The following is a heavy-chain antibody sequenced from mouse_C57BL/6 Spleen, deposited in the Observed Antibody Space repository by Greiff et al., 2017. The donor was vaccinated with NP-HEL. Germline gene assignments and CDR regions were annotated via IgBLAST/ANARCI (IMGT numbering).Heavy chain of an antibody. CDR1: GFTFPDYY. CDR3: ARSLPDGYYFDY. Sequence: EVQRVESGGGLVQPGGSLSLSCAASGFTFPDYYMSWVRQPPGKALEWLGFIRNKANGYTTEYSASVKGRFTISRDNSQSILYLQMNALRAEDSATYYCARSLPDGYYFDYWGQGTTLTVSS. CDR2: IRNKANGYTT. J-gene: IGHJ2*01. D-gene: IGHD2-3*01. V-gene: IGHV7-3*01.